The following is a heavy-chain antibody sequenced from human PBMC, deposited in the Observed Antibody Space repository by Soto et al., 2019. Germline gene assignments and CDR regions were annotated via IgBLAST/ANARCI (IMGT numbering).Heavy chain of an antibody. D-gene: IGHD3-16*01. J-gene: IGHJ4*02. CDR1: GGSISSYY. V-gene: IGHV4-59*01. Sequence: PSETLSLTCTVSGGSISSYYWSWIRQPPGKGLEWIGYIHDSGNTKYNPSLSGRVTISEDTSKSQLSLKLSSVTAADTAVYFCAKESYEYFGGNWRLYFDYWGGGPRVPVSS. CDR3: AKESYEYFGGNWRLYFDY. CDR2: IHDSGNT.